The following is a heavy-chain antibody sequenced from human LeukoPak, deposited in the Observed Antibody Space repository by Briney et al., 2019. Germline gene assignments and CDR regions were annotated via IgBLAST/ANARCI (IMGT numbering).Heavy chain of an antibody. V-gene: IGHV4-39*07. J-gene: IGHJ4*02. CDR3: AREGNIPSSSADY. CDR1: GGSISSSSYY. Sequence: PSETLSLTCTVSGGSISSSSYYWGWIRQPPGKGLEWIGSIYYSGSTYYNPSLKSRVTISVDTSKNQFSLKLSSVTAADTAVYYCAREGNIPSSSADYWGQGTLVTVSS. D-gene: IGHD6-6*01. CDR2: IYYSGST.